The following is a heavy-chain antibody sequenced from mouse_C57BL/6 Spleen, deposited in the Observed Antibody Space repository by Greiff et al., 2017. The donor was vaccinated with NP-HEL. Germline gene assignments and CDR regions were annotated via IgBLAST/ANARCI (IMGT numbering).Heavy chain of an antibody. CDR1: GFTFSSYA. J-gene: IGHJ4*01. V-gene: IGHV5-4*01. Sequence: EVNVVESGGSLVKPGGSLKLSCAASGFTFSSYAMSWVRQTPEKRLEWVATISDGGSYTYYPDNVKGRFTISRDNAKNNLYLQMSHLKSEDTAMYYCARDYDYYAMDYWGQGTSVTVSS. CDR3: ARDYDYYAMDY. CDR2: ISDGGSYT.